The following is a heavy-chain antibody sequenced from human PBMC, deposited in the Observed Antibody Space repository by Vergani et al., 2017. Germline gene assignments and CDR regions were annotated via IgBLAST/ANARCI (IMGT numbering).Heavy chain of an antibody. D-gene: IGHD2-15*01. Sequence: QVQLVQSGAEVKKPGASVKVSCKASGYTFTGYYMHWVRQAPGQGLEWMGWINPNSSGTNYAQKFQGRVTMTRDTSISTAYMELSRLRSDDTAVYFCARDRCSGGSCYSESAANYGMDVWGQGTTVTVSS. J-gene: IGHJ6*02. CDR1: GYTFTGYY. CDR2: INPNSSGT. CDR3: ARDRCSGGSCYSESAANYGMDV. V-gene: IGHV1-2*02.